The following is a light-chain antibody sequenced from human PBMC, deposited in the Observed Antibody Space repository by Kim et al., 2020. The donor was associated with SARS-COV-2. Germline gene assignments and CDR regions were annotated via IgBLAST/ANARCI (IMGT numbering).Light chain of an antibody. CDR2: GEN. CDR1: SLRRYY. CDR3: NSRDSSGNNLVV. J-gene: IGLJ2*01. Sequence: SSELTQDPAVSVALGQTVRITCQGDSLRRYYASWYQKKPGQAPLVVIYGENNRPSGIPDRFSGSSSGNTASLTITGAQAEDEADYYCNSRDSSGNNLVVFGGGTKLTVL. V-gene: IGLV3-19*01.